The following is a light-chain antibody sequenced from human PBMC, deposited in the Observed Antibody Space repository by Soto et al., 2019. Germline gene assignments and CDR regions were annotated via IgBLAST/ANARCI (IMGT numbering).Light chain of an antibody. CDR3: SSYTSSSTGV. CDR2: GNR. Sequence: QSVLTQPPSVSGAPGQRVTLSCTGNSSNLGAGYDVHWYQQLPGAAPKLVIFGNRNRPSGVPERFSGSKSGTSASLAITGLQAEDEADYYCSSYTSSSTGVFGGGTKLTVL. V-gene: IGLV1-40*01. CDR1: SSNLGAGYD. J-gene: IGLJ3*02.